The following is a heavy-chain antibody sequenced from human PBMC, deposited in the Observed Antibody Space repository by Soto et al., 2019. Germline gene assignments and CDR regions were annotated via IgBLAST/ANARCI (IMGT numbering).Heavy chain of an antibody. CDR2: IYYSGST. V-gene: IGHV4-59*08. J-gene: IGHJ4*02. Sequence: PSETLSLTCTVSGGSISSYYWSWIRQPPGKGLEWIGYIYYSGSTNYNPSLKSRVTISVDTSKNQFSLMLSSVTAADTAVYYCARRYGVTLDYWGQGTLVTVSS. CDR3: ARRYGVTLDY. CDR1: GGSISSYY. D-gene: IGHD4-17*01.